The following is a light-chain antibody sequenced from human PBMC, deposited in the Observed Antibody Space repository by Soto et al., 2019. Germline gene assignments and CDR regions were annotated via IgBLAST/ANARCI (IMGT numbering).Light chain of an antibody. CDR2: DVS. Sequence: QSALTQPASVSGSPGQSITISCAGTISDVGGYNYVSWYQQHPGKAPKLIIYDVSDRPSGVSNRFSGSRSGNTASLTISGLQAEDEAEYYCSSYTNSRVVCGTGTKVTVL. V-gene: IGLV2-14*03. CDR3: SSYTNSRVV. CDR1: ISDVGGYNY. J-gene: IGLJ1*01.